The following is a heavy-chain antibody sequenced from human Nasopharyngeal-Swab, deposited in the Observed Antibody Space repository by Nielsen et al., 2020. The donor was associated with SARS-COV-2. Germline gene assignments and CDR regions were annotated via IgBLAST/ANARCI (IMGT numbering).Heavy chain of an antibody. CDR2: MTAGDGKT. J-gene: IGHJ4*02. Sequence: ASVKVSCKASGYIFITYAIHWVRQAPGQGLEGMGWMTAGDGKTQYSQKFHDRLTLTSDTSANTAYMDLSSLRSEDTAVYFCVRDDGRTWLLDRWGQGTLVTVSS. D-gene: IGHD5-12*01. V-gene: IGHV1-3*01. CDR1: GYIFITYA. CDR3: VRDDGRTWLLDR.